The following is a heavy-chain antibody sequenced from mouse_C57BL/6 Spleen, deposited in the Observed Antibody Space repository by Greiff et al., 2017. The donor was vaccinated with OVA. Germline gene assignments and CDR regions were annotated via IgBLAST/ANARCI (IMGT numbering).Heavy chain of an antibody. CDR2: ISSGGSYT. D-gene: IGHD2-4*01. Sequence: EVQRVESGGDLVKPGGSLKLSCAASGFTFSSYGMSWVRQTPDKRLEWVATISSGGSYTYYPDSVKGRFTISRDNAKNTLYLQMSSLKSEDTAMYYCAREFDDYYFDYWGQGTTLTVSS. CDR1: GFTFSSYG. J-gene: IGHJ2*01. V-gene: IGHV5-6*01. CDR3: AREFDDYYFDY.